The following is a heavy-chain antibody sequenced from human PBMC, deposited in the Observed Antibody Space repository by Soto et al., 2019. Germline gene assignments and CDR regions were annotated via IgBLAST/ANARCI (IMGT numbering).Heavy chain of an antibody. CDR1: GGTFSRYA. CDR2: IIPIFGTA. J-gene: IGHJ6*02. D-gene: IGHD5-18*01. CDR3: ARVRSVDTAMDTAGSYYYGMDV. V-gene: IGHV1-69*13. Sequence: SVKVSWKDSGGTFSRYALSWVRQAPGQGLEWMGGIIPIFGTANYAQKFQGRVPITADESTSTAYMELSSLRSEDTAVYYCARVRSVDTAMDTAGSYYYGMDVWGQGTTVSVSS.